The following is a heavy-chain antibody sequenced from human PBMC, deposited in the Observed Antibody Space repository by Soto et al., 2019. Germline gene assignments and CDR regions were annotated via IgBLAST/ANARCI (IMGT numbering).Heavy chain of an antibody. CDR2: IFHSGIT. CDR3: ARGFSGYCSGGSCSSFDY. CDR1: GDSISSTHW. D-gene: IGHD2-15*01. J-gene: IGHJ4*02. V-gene: IGHV4-4*02. Sequence: QVQLQESGPGLVKPSGTLSLTCAVSGDSISSTHWWTWVRQPPGKGLEYIGQIFHSGITNYNPSLESRVTISLDKSKCQFSLELNSVTGADTAIYYCARGFSGYCSGGSCSSFDYWGQGTLVTVSS.